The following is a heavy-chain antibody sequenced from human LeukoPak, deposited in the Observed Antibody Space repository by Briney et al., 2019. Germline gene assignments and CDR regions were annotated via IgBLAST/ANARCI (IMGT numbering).Heavy chain of an antibody. CDR2: ITLNSDNI. Sequence: GGSLRLSCAASGFTFDDYAMHWVRQAPGKGLEWGASITLNSDNIVYAESVKGRFTISRDNAKNSLYLQMNSLRTEDTAFYFCAKDMGHGIGIWSVSFDYWGLGTLVTVSS. CDR1: GFTFDDYA. D-gene: IGHD3-3*01. V-gene: IGHV3-9*01. CDR3: AKDMGHGIGIWSVSFDY. J-gene: IGHJ4*02.